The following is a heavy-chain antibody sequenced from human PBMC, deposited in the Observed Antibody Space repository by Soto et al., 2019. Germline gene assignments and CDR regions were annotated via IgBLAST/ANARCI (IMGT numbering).Heavy chain of an antibody. CDR2: ISFDGSNK. D-gene: IGHD6-19*01. V-gene: IGHV3-30*03. CDR3: AEWLILDA. J-gene: IGHJ5*02. CDR1: GFTFSSYG. Sequence: GSLRLSCAASGFTFSSYGMHWVRQAPDKGLEWVAVISFDGSNKYYADSVKGRFTISRDNSKNTLYPQMNSLRAEDTAVYFCAEWLILDAWGQGTLVTVSS.